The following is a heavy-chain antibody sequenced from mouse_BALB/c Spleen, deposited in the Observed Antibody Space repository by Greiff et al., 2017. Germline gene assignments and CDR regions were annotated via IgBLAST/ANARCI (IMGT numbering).Heavy chain of an antibody. CDR2: ISSGGGST. D-gene: IGHD2-1*01. V-gene: IGHV5-12-1*01. CDR3: ARHRGGNSPLAY. J-gene: IGHJ3*01. Sequence: EVMLVESGGGLVKPGGSLKLSCAASGFAFSSYDMSWVRQTPEQRLEWVAYISSGGGSTYYPDTVKGRFTISRDNAKNTLYLQMSSLKSEDTAMYYCARHRGGNSPLAYWGQGTLVTVSA. CDR1: GFAFSSYD.